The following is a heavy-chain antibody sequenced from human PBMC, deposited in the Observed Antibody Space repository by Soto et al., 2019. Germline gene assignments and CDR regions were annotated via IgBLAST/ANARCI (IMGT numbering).Heavy chain of an antibody. Sequence: ALRLACAASGFTFSSYGMHWVRQAPSKVLGWVAVISYDGSNKYYADSVKGRFTIARDTSKNTLYLQMNSLRAEDTAVYYCAKDRSHTSNYSYYYGMDVWGQGTTVTVSS. D-gene: IGHD3-16*01. CDR2: ISYDGSNK. CDR3: AKDRSHTSNYSYYYGMDV. CDR1: GFTFSSYG. J-gene: IGHJ6*02. V-gene: IGHV3-30*18.